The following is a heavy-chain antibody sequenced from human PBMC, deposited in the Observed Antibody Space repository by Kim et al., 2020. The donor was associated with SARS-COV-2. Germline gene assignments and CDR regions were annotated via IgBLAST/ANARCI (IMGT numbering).Heavy chain of an antibody. J-gene: IGHJ4*02. CDR2: IYSGGSYT. D-gene: IGHD6-13*01. CDR1: GFTFSSHA. V-gene: IGHV3-23*03. CDR3: AKETRIAADGDVDY. Sequence: GGSLRLSCAASGFTFSSHAMSWVRQAPGKGLEWVSVIYSGGSYTYYADSVKGRFTISRDNSKNTLYLQMNSLRGEDTAVYYCAKETRIAADGDVDYWGQGTLVTVSS.